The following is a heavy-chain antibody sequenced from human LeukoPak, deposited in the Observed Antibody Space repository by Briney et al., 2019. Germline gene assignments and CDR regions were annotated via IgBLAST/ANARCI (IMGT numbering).Heavy chain of an antibody. CDR3: ARQRGSGCLDY. CDR2: IKQDGSET. J-gene: IGHJ4*02. Sequence: ETLSLTCTVSGGSISSSSYYWGWVRQPPGKGLEWVANIKQDGSETYYVDSVKGRFTISRDNAKNSLSLQMNSLRAEDTAVYYCARQRGSGCLDYWGQGTLVTVSS. CDR1: GGSISSSSYY. D-gene: IGHD6-19*01. V-gene: IGHV3-7*01.